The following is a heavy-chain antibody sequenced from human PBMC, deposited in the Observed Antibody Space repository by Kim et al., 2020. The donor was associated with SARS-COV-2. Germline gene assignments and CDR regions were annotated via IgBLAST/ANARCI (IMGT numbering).Heavy chain of an antibody. CDR1: GYAFTSYA. CDR2: INADNGNP. CDR3: ARDELDGMDD. V-gene: IGHV1-18*01. D-gene: IGHD1-1*01. J-gene: IGHJ6*02. Sequence: ASVKVSCKASGYAFTSYAIRWVRQAPGQGLEWMGWINADNGNPKYAQKFQGRVTMTTDTSARTGYMELRSLKSDDTAVYYCARDELDGMDDWGEGCTVFVSS.